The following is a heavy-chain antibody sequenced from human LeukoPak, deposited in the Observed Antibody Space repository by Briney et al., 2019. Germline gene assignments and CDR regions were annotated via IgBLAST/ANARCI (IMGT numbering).Heavy chain of an antibody. V-gene: IGHV4-61*02. Sequence: SETLSLTCTVSGGSISSGSYYWSWIRQPAGKGLEWIGRIYTSGSTNYNPSLKSRVTISVDTAKNQFSLKPRSVTAADTAVYYCARAQVVVVTGFDAFDIWGQGTMVTVSS. D-gene: IGHD2-21*02. CDR3: ARAQVVVVTGFDAFDI. J-gene: IGHJ3*02. CDR2: IYTSGST. CDR1: GGSISSGSYY.